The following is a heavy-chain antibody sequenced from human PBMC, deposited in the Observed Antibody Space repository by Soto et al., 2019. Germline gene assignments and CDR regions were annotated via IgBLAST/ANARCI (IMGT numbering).Heavy chain of an antibody. CDR2: ISSSSSYI. V-gene: IGHV3-21*01. CDR1: GFTFSSYS. Sequence: EVQLVESGGGLVKPGGSLRLSCAASGFTFSSYSMNWVRQAPGKGLEWVSSISSSSSYIYYADSVKGRFTISRDNAKYSLYLQMNSLRAEDTAVYYCARGDIVLMVYASVAWFEPWGQGTLVTVSS. J-gene: IGHJ5*02. CDR3: ARGDIVLMVYASVAWFEP. D-gene: IGHD2-8*01.